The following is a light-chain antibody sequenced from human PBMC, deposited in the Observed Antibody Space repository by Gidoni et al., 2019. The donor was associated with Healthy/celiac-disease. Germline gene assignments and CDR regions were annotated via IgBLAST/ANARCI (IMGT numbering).Light chain of an antibody. V-gene: IGLV3-1*01. CDR3: QAWDSSTYVV. Sequence: SYKLTQPPSVSVSPGQTASITCSGDKLVDKYACWYQQKPGQSPVLVIYQDSNRSVGILERFSGSNSGNTATLTISGTQAMDEADYYCQAWDSSTYVVFGGGTKLTVL. J-gene: IGLJ2*01. CDR2: QDS. CDR1: KLVDKY.